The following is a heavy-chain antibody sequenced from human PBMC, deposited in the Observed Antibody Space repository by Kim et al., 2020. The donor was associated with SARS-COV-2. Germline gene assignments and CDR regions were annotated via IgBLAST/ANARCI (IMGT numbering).Heavy chain of an antibody. D-gene: IGHD1-26*01. V-gene: IGHV4-39*01. Sequence: SETLSLTCSVSGDSVSRCCYYWSWIRQPPGKGLEWIGTIDYSGTTYYNSSLKSRVVMSTDTSENQFSLKLTSVTAADTAVYYCALSSLMGGSFDLWGRGTLVTVSS. J-gene: IGHJ2*01. CDR3: ALSSLMGGSFDL. CDR1: GDSVSRCCYY. CDR2: IDYSGTT.